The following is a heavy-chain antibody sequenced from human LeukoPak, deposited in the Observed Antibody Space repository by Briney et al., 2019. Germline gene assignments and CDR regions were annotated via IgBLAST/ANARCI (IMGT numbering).Heavy chain of an antibody. CDR1: GYTFTSYA. D-gene: IGHD2-15*01. CDR2: INAGNGNT. V-gene: IGHV1-3*01. Sequence: ASVKVSCKASGYTFTSYAMHWVRQAPGQRLEWMGWINAGNGNTKYSQKFQGRVTITRDTSASTAYMELSSLRSEDTAVYYCARAVVGYCSGGNTCYFASWGQGTLVTVSS. J-gene: IGHJ4*02. CDR3: ARAVVGYCSGGNTCYFAS.